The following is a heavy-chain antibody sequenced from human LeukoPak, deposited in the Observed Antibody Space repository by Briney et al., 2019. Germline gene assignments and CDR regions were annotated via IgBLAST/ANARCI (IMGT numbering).Heavy chain of an antibody. D-gene: IGHD2-21*02. CDR2: ISYDGSNK. Sequence: GGSLRLSCAASGFTFSSYGMHWVRQAPGKGLEWVAVISYDGSNKYYADSVKGRFTISRDNSKNTLYLQMNSLRTEDTAVYYCARDQVIYCGGDCYSPDYWGLGTLVTVSS. J-gene: IGHJ4*02. CDR1: GFTFSSYG. CDR3: ARDQVIYCGGDCYSPDY. V-gene: IGHV3-30*03.